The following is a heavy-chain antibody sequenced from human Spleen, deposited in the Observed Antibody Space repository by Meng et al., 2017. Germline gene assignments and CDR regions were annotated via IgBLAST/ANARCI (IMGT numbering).Heavy chain of an antibody. D-gene: IGHD4-11*01. CDR3: ARGPGSNYRAYYFDC. V-gene: IGHV3-11*01. Sequence: QVQMVESGGGLVKPGGSLRLSCAASGFTFSDSYMSWIRQAPGKGLEWVSYLSSGSDAIYYADSVKGRLTISRDNAKSSLYLQMNSLRAEDTAVYYCARGPGSNYRAYYFDCWGLGTLVTVSS. CDR1: GFTFSDSY. CDR2: LSSGSDAI. J-gene: IGHJ4*02.